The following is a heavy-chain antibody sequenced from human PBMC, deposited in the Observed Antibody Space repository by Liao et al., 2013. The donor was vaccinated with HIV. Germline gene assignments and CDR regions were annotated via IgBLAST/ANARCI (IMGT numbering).Heavy chain of an antibody. J-gene: IGHJ6*03. CDR3: ARDLKGGSNYYYYMDV. CDR1: GGSISSYY. CDR2: VYSSGST. D-gene: IGHD3-16*01. Sequence: QVQLQESGPTMVKPSETLSLTCSVSGGSISSYYWSWIRQPAGKRLEWIGRVYSSGSTDYNPSLKSRVTMSVDTSKNRFSLKLTSVTAADTAVYYCARDLKGGSNYYYYMDVWGKGTTVTVSS. V-gene: IGHV4-4*07.